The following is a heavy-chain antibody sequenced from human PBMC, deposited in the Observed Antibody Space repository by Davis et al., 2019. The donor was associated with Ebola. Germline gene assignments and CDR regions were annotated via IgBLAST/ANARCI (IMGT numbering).Heavy chain of an antibody. J-gene: IGHJ4*02. Sequence: GGSLRLSCAASGFTFNTYAMSWVRQPPGKGLEWISSISSSGTVTYYADSGKGRFTISRDSSKNTLDLQMNSLRAEDTALYSCTKGDRDYSSSPFDYWGQGTLVTVSS. CDR1: GFTFNTYA. V-gene: IGHV3-23*01. CDR3: TKGDRDYSSSPFDY. D-gene: IGHD3-22*01. CDR2: ISSSGTVT.